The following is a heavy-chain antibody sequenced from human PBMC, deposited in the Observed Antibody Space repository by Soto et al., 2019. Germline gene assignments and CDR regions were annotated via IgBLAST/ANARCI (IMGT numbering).Heavy chain of an antibody. Sequence: SETLSLTCTVSGGSISSGGYYWSWIRQHPGKGLEWIGYIYYSGSTYYNPSLKSRVTISVDTSKNQFSLKLSSVTAADTAVYYCARMIAPHNWNYGPFHDYWGQGTLVTVSS. V-gene: IGHV4-31*03. J-gene: IGHJ4*02. D-gene: IGHD1-7*01. CDR2: IYYSGST. CDR3: ARMIAPHNWNYGPFHDY. CDR1: GGSISSGGYY.